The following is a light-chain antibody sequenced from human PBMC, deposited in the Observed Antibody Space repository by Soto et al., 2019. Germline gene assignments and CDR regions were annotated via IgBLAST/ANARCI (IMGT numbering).Light chain of an antibody. CDR3: SSYAGSNNPYV. J-gene: IGLJ1*01. Sequence: QSFLTQPPSASGAPGQSVTIACTGTSSDVGGYNYVSWYQQHPGKAPKLMIYEVSKRPSGVPDRFSGSKSGNTASLTVSGLQAEDEADYYCSSYAGSNNPYVFGTGTKVTVL. V-gene: IGLV2-8*01. CDR1: SSDVGGYNY. CDR2: EVS.